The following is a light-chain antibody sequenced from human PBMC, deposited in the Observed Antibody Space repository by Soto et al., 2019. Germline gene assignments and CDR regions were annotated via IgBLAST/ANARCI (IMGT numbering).Light chain of an antibody. Sequence: EMVMTQSPATLSVSPGERVTLSCRASESVHSNLAWYQQKPGQGPSLLIYYASNRATGIPARFSGSGSGTDFTLTISSLEPEDFAVYYCQQRSNWPPYTFGQGTKLEIK. J-gene: IGKJ2*01. CDR2: YAS. CDR1: ESVHSN. CDR3: QQRSNWPPYT. V-gene: IGKV3-11*01.